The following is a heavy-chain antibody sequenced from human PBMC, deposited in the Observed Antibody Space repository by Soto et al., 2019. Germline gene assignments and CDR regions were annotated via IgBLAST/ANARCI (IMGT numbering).Heavy chain of an antibody. V-gene: IGHV6-1*01. Sequence: PSQTLSLTCASSGGSVSSNSAAWNWIRQSPSRGLEWLGRTYYRSKWYNDYAVSVKSRITINPDTSKNQFSLQLNSVTPEDTAVYYCARDLCSGGSCYRNYYYYMDVWGKGTTVTVSS. D-gene: IGHD2-15*01. CDR3: ARDLCSGGSCYRNYYYYMDV. CDR1: GGSVSSNSAA. J-gene: IGHJ6*03. CDR2: TYYRSKWYN.